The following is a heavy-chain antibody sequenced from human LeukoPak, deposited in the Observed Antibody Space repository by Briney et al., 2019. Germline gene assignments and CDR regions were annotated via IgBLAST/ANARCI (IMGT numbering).Heavy chain of an antibody. J-gene: IGHJ3*02. Sequence: SETLSLTCAVYGGSFSGYYWSWIRQPPGKGLEWIGYIYYSGSTNYNPSLKSRVTISVDTSKNQFSLKLSSVTAADTAVYYCASVSRKYYYDSSGYAFDIWGQGTMVTVSS. D-gene: IGHD3-22*01. CDR3: ASVSRKYYYDSSGYAFDI. CDR2: IYYSGST. CDR1: GGSFSGYY. V-gene: IGHV4-59*01.